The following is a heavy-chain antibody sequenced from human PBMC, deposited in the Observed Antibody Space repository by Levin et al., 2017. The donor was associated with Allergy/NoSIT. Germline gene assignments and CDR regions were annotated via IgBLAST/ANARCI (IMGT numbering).Heavy chain of an antibody. V-gene: IGHV3-74*01. CDR2: IYSDGSST. J-gene: IGHJ3*02. D-gene: IGHD3-10*01. Sequence: GGSLRLSCVASGFTFSNYWMHWVRQVPGKGLVWVSRIYSDGSSTRYADSVKGRFTISRDNAKNTLYLQMNSLRAEDTAVYYCARDFEPPGSGTYFNNAFDIWGQGTLVTVSS. CDR1: GFTFSNYW. CDR3: ARDFEPPGSGTYFNNAFDI.